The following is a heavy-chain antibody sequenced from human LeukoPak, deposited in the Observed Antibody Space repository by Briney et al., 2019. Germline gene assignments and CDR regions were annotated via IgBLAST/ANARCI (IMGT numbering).Heavy chain of an antibody. D-gene: IGHD4/OR15-4a*01. CDR1: GYTFTGYY. J-gene: IGHJ4*02. Sequence: ASVKASCKASGYTFTGYYMHWVRQAPGQGLEWMGRINPNSGGTNYAQKFQGRVTMTRDTSISTAYMELSRLRSDDTAVYYCARGHYGGNPYYFDYWGQGTLVTVSS. CDR2: INPNSGGT. V-gene: IGHV1-2*06. CDR3: ARGHYGGNPYYFDY.